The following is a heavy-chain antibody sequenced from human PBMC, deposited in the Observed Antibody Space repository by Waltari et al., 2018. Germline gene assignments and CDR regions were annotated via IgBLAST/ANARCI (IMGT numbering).Heavy chain of an antibody. Sequence: QVQLVQSGAEVKKPGASVKVSCKASGYTFTGYYMHWVRQAPGQGLEWMGWINPNSGGTNYAQKFQGWVTMTRDTSISTAYMELSRLRSDDTAVYYCARNARAYYYGSGSQTYYFDYWGQGTLVTVSS. CDR1: GYTFTGYY. CDR2: INPNSGGT. CDR3: ARNARAYYYGSGSQTYYFDY. J-gene: IGHJ4*02. D-gene: IGHD3-10*01. V-gene: IGHV1-2*04.